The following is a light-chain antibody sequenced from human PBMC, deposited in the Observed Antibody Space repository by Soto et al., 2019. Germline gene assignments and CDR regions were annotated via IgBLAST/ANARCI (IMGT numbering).Light chain of an antibody. V-gene: IGKV3-11*01. CDR3: QQRSNWPRT. CDR2: DAS. J-gene: IGKJ2*01. CDR1: QSVSRY. Sequence: EIVLTQSPATLSLSPGDTATLSCRASQSVSRYLAWYQQKPGQAPRLLIYDASNRATGIPARFSGSGSGTDFTLTIGSPEPEDFAVYYCQQRSNWPRTFGQGTKVEIK.